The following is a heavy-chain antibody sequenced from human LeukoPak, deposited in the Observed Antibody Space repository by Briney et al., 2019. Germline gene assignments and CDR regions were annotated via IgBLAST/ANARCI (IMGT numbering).Heavy chain of an antibody. CDR2: IKSKNDGGTT. CDR3: TTDSWALYTVKDAFDI. J-gene: IGHJ3*02. D-gene: IGHD4-17*01. CDR1: GFTFSNAW. Sequence: GGSLRLSCAASGFTFSNAWMSWVRQAPGKGLEWVGRIKSKNDGGTTDYAAPVKGKFNISRDDSKNTLYLQMNSLKTEDTAVYYCTTDSWALYTVKDAFDIWGQGTMVTVSS. V-gene: IGHV3-15*01.